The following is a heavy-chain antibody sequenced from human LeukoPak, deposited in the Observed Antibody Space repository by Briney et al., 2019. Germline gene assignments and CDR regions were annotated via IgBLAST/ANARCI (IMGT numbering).Heavy chain of an antibody. V-gene: IGHV3-72*01. CDR1: GFIFSDHY. D-gene: IGHD3-16*01. CDR2: TRNKDKSYTT. Sequence: GGSLRLSCAASGFIFSDHYMDWVRQAPGKGLEWVGRTRNKDKSYTTEYAASVNGRFTISRDDSKNTAYLQMNSLKSEDTAVYYCARALWGGGGHYFDYWGQGTLVPVSS. CDR3: ARALWGGGGHYFDY. J-gene: IGHJ4*02.